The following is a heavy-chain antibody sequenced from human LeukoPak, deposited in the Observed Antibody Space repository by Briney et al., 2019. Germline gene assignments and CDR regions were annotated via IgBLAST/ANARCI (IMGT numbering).Heavy chain of an antibody. Sequence: SGTLSLTCGVSGGSISGTNWWSWVRQPPGQGLEWIGEISLRGLTNYDPSLRSRLTMSLDESKNQVSLNLTSVTAADTAVYYCSRESGPFSPFGFWGQGTLVSVHS. CDR2: ISLRGLT. J-gene: IGHJ4*02. D-gene: IGHD1-26*01. CDR1: GGSISGTNW. CDR3: SRESGPFSPFGF. V-gene: IGHV4-4*02.